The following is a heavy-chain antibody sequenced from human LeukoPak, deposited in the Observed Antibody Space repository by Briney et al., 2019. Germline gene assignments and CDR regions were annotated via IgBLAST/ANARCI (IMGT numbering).Heavy chain of an antibody. V-gene: IGHV1-2*06. D-gene: IGHD3-10*01. CDR1: GYTFTGYY. J-gene: IGHJ4*02. CDR2: INPNSGGT. Sequence: ASVKVSCKASGYTFTGYYMHWVRQAPGQGLEWMGRINPNSGGTNYAQKFQGRVAMTRDTSISTAYMELSRLRSDDTAVYHCASPSAPGRAFDYWGQGTLVTVSS. CDR3: ASPSAPGRAFDY.